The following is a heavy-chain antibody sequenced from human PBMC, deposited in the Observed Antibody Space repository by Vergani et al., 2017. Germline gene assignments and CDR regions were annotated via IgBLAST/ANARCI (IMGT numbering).Heavy chain of an antibody. CDR1: GYSFTNYW. D-gene: IGHD3-22*01. V-gene: IGHV5-51*01. Sequence: EVQLVQSGAEVKKPGESLKISCQISGYSFTNYWIGWVRQMPGKGLEWMGIIHPADSDTRYSPSFQGQVTILVDKSISTVYLQRSSLRASDSAMYYCAKLYGRDSSGSKYFDYWGQGTLVTVS. J-gene: IGHJ4*02. CDR3: AKLYGRDSSGSKYFDY. CDR2: IHPADSDT.